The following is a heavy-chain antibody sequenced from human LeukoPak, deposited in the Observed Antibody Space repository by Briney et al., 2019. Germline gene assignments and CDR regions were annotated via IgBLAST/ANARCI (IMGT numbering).Heavy chain of an antibody. Sequence: GASVKVSCKASGYTFTSYGISWVRQAPGQGLEWMGRIIPILGIANYAQKFQGRVTITADKSTSTAYMELSSLRSEDTAVYYCARDHYYGSFRYYYYGMDVWGQGTTVTVSS. D-gene: IGHD3-10*01. CDR1: GYTFTSYG. V-gene: IGHV1-69*04. CDR3: ARDHYYGSFRYYYYGMDV. CDR2: IIPILGIA. J-gene: IGHJ6*02.